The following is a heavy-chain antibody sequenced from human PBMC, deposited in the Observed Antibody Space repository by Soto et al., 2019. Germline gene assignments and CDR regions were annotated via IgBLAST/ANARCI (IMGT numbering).Heavy chain of an antibody. Sequence: GESLKISCQGSGYSFTNFWIGGVRQMPGKGLEWMGIIYPGASDTRYSPSFQGQVTISADKSISTAYLQWSSLKASDTAMYYGARLREGEVGTTTGFCDYWGQGTLVTVSS. CDR1: GYSFTNFW. J-gene: IGHJ4*02. D-gene: IGHD1-26*01. CDR2: IYPGASDT. CDR3: ARLREGEVGTTTGFCDY. V-gene: IGHV5-51*01.